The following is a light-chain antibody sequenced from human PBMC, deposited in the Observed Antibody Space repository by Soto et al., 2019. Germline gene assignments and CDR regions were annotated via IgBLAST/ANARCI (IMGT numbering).Light chain of an antibody. V-gene: IGLV1-44*01. CDR1: SSNIGSNT. CDR2: SNN. CDR3: AAWYDSLNGPV. Sequence: QSVLTQPPSASGTPGQRVTISCSGSSSNIGSNTVNWYQQLPGTPPKLLIYSNNHRPSGVPDRFSGSKSGTSASLAISGLQSEDEADYYCAAWYDSLNGPVFGGGTQLTVL. J-gene: IGLJ7*01.